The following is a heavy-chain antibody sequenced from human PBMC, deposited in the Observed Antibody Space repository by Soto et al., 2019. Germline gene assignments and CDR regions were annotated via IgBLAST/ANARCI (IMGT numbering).Heavy chain of an antibody. CDR1: GASVRSGSYY. CDR3: ARVEDYGDYFDY. Sequence: QVQLQESGPGLVKPSETLSLTCTVSGASVRSGSYYWSWVRQPPGRGLEGIGYIYDTGTTNYNPSLKSRVTMSVDTSKNQFSLKLNSLTAADTAVYYCARVEDYGDYFDYWGQGTLVTVSS. D-gene: IGHD4-17*01. CDR2: IYDTGTT. J-gene: IGHJ4*02. V-gene: IGHV4-61*01.